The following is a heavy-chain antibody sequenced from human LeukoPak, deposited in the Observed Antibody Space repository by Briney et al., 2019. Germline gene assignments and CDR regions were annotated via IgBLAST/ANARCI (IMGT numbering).Heavy chain of an antibody. CDR1: GYTFTGYY. V-gene: IGHV1-2*02. CDR2: INPNSGST. CDR3: ARPVLRSNWFDP. J-gene: IGHJ5*02. Sequence: GASVKVSCKASGYTFTGYYMHWVRQAPGQGLEWMGWINPNSGSTNYAQKFQGRVTMTRDTSISTACMELSRLRSDDTAVYYCARPVLRSNWFDPWGQGTLVTVSS. D-gene: IGHD3-3*01.